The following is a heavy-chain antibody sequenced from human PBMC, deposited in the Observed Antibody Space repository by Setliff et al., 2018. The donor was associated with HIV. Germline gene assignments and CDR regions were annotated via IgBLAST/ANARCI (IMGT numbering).Heavy chain of an antibody. J-gene: IGHJ4*02. Sequence: KTSETLSLTCSVSGGSISSYYWSWIRQPPGKGLEWIGDIYYSGMTNYNPSLQSRVTLSLDTSKNQFSLKLSSVTAADTAVYYCARGLYFYDPGGFDYWGQGTLVTVSS. CDR2: IYYSGMT. CDR3: ARGLYFYDPGGFDY. CDR1: GGSISSYY. D-gene: IGHD3-22*01. V-gene: IGHV4-59*08.